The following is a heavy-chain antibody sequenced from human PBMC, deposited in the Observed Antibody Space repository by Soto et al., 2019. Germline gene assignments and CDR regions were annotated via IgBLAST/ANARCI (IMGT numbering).Heavy chain of an antibody. Sequence: EVQLVESGGGLVQPGGSLRLSCAASGFTFSSSWMSWVRQTPGKGLEWAAIINEAGSWSYIVSSVKGRFTISRDSAKNSLYLQMNILRADDTGVYYCARGGWESDWGQGTLVTVSS. CDR3: ARGGWESD. CDR1: GFTFSSSW. D-gene: IGHD3-16*01. V-gene: IGHV3-7*03. J-gene: IGHJ1*01. CDR2: INEAGSWS.